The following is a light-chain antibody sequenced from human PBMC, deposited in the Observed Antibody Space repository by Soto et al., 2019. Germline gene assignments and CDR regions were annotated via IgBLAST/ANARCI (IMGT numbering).Light chain of an antibody. J-gene: IGLJ1*01. CDR1: SSDVGRYNI. V-gene: IGLV2-23*01. CDR2: EGS. Sequence: QSVLTQPASVSGCPGQSITISCTGTSSDVGRYNIVSWYQQHPGKAPKLMIYEGSKRPSGVSDRFSGSKSGNTASLTISGLQAEDEADYYCCSYAGSSTYVFGTGTKVTVL. CDR3: CSYAGSSTYV.